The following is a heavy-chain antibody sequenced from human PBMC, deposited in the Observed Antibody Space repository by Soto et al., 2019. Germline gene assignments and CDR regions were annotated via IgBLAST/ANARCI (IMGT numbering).Heavy chain of an antibody. Sequence: QVQLQESGPGLVKPSQTLSLTCTVSGGSISSGGYYWSWIRQHPGKGLEWIGYIYYSGSTYYNPSLKSRVTISVDTSKNQFSLKLSSVTAADTAVYYCARDTQNSSSFIEYGMDVWGQGTTVTVSS. CDR1: GGSISSGGYY. CDR3: ARDTQNSSSFIEYGMDV. CDR2: IYYSGST. J-gene: IGHJ6*02. D-gene: IGHD6-13*01. V-gene: IGHV4-31*03.